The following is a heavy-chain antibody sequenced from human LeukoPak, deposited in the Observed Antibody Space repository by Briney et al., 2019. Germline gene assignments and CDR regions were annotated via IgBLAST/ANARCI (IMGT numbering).Heavy chain of an antibody. D-gene: IGHD4-23*01. CDR3: ARGVTGGNWFDP. V-gene: IGHV1-69*13. CDR2: IIPIFGTA. Sequence: SVKVSCKASGGTFSSYAISWVRQAPGQGLEWMGGIIPIFGTANYAQKFQGRVTITADESTSTAYMELSSLRSEDTAVYYCARGVTGGNWFDPWGQGTLVTVSS. J-gene: IGHJ5*02. CDR1: GGTFSSYA.